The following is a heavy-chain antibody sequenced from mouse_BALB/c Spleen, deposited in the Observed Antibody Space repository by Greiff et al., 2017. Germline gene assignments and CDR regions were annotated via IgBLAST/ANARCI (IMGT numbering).Heavy chain of an antibody. CDR3: ARVDGYAMDY. CDR2: ISSGGSYT. Sequence: EVHLVESGGGLVKPGGSLKLSCAASGFTFSSYAMSWVRQSPEKRLEWVAEISSGGSYTYYPDTVTGRFTISRDNAKNTLYLEMSSLRSEDTAMYYCARVDGYAMDYWGQGTSVTVSS. CDR1: GFTFSSYA. J-gene: IGHJ4*01. V-gene: IGHV5-9-4*01.